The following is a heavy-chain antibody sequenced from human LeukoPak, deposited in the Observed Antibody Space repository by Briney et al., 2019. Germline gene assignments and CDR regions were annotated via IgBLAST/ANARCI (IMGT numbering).Heavy chain of an antibody. J-gene: IGHJ6*03. CDR3: ARDRYDSSGFGYYYYMDV. V-gene: IGHV4-59*01. CDR2: IYYSGST. CDR1: GGSISSYY. D-gene: IGHD3-22*01. Sequence: SETLSLTCTVSGGSISSYYWSWIRQPPGKGLEWIEYIYYSGSTNYNPSLKSRVTISVDTSKNQFSLKLSSVTAADTAVYYCARDRYDSSGFGYYYYMDVWGKGTTVAVSS.